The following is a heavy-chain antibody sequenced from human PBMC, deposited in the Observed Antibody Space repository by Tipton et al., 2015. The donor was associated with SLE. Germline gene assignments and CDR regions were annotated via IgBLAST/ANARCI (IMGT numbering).Heavy chain of an antibody. CDR3: TRDTRYQHTSDV. CDR1: GGTFSSSV. D-gene: IGHD6-19*01. CDR2: IIPIFGRG. Sequence: QLVQSGAEVKKPGSSVKVSCKVSGGTFSSSVISWVRQAPGQGPEWMGGIIPIFGRGNYAQKFQGRLTITADEATSTAYMELNNLRSDDTAVYYCTRDTRYQHTSDVWGQGTLVTVSS. J-gene: IGHJ4*02. V-gene: IGHV1-69*01.